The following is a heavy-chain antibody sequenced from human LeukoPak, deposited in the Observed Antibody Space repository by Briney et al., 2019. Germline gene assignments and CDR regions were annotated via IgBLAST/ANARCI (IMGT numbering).Heavy chain of an antibody. CDR1: GFIFSSYA. D-gene: IGHD6-19*01. V-gene: IGHV3-23*01. J-gene: IGHJ4*02. CDR3: AKDYTSDWYLDY. Sequence: PGGSLRLSCAASGFIFSSYAMSLVRQAPGKGLEWVSDISGRGGYTYYADSVKGRFTISRDNSKNTLYLQMNSLRAEDTSVYYCAKDYTSDWYLDYWGKGTMVTVSS. CDR2: ISGRGGYT.